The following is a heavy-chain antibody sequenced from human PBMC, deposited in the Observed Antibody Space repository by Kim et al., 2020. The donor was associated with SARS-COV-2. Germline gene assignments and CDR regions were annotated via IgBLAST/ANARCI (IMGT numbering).Heavy chain of an antibody. CDR3: ARDGSPSYGMDV. Sequence: SETLSLTCTVSGGSISSGDYYWSWIRQPPGKGLEWIGYIYYSGSTYYNPSLKSRVTISVDTSKNQFSLKLSSVTAADTAVYYCARDGSPSYGMDVWGQGTTVTVSS. CDR2: IYYSGST. J-gene: IGHJ6*02. V-gene: IGHV4-30-4*01. D-gene: IGHD2-15*01. CDR1: GGSISSGDYY.